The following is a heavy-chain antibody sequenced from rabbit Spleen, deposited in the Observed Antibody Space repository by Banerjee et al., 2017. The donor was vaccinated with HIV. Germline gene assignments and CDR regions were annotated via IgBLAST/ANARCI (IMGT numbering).Heavy chain of an antibody. J-gene: IGHJ4*01. CDR3: ARDLVAVIGWNFSL. CDR1: GFSFSGSHY. Sequence: QSLEESGGDLVKPGASLTLTCTASGFSFSGSHYMCWVRQAPGKGLEWIACIYAGGSGTTYYASWAKGRFTISKTSSTTVTLRMTSLTAADRATYFCARDLVAVIGWNFSLWGPGTLVTVS. CDR2: IYAGGSGTT. D-gene: IGHD1-1*01. V-gene: IGHV1S40*01.